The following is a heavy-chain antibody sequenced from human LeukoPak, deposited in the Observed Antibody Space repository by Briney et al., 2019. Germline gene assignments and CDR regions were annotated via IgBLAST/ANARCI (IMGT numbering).Heavy chain of an antibody. CDR2: IYFSGTP. Sequence: SETLSLTCTVSRGSIRTADYYWAWVRQPPGEGLEWLGSIYFSGTPYFNPSLKSRVAVSIYTSKNQFSLKVTSVNASDTAVYFCARTSSWYAGAWFDSWGQGTLVTVSS. CDR3: ARTSSWYAGAWFDS. D-gene: IGHD6-13*01. J-gene: IGHJ5*01. CDR1: RGSIRTADYY. V-gene: IGHV4-39*01.